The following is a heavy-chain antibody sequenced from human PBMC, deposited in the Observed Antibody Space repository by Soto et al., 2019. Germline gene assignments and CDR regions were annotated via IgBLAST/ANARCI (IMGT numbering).Heavy chain of an antibody. J-gene: IGHJ4*02. CDR3: ARKRTKAVTQAYFDQ. CDR1: GESISSSSFY. D-gene: IGHD4-17*01. CDR2: IYYSGRT. Sequence: XATMSLPCMVSGESISSSSFYWGWIRQPPGKGLEWIGSIYYSGRTYYNPSFKSRVTISIDTSKNQFSLKLSSVTATDTAVYYCARKRTKAVTQAYFDQWGQGALVTVSS. V-gene: IGHV4-39*01.